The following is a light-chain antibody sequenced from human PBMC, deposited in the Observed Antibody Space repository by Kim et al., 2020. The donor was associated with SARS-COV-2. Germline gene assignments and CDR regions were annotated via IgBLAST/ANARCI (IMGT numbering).Light chain of an antibody. CDR1: ALQKQY. V-gene: IGLV3-25*01. CDR3: QSADSSGTWV. CDR2: KDS. Sequence: PGQTARITCSGEALQKQYVDWYQQKTGQAPGLGIGKDSERPSGIPERFSGSSSGTTVTLTISRVQAEEEADYYWQSADSSGTWVFGGGTQRAVL. J-gene: IGLJ3*02.